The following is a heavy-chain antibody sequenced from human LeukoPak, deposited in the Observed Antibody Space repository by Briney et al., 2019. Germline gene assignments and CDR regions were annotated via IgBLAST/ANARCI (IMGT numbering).Heavy chain of an antibody. J-gene: IGHJ4*02. CDR3: ARVSGDDYFDY. V-gene: IGHV4-39*07. Sequence: SETLSLTCTVSGGSISSSSYYWGWIRQPPGKGLEWIGSIYHSGSTYYNPSLKSRVTISVDRSKNQFSLKLSSVTAADTAVYYCARVSGDDYFDYWGQGTLVTVSS. D-gene: IGHD4-17*01. CDR2: IYHSGST. CDR1: GGSISSSSYY.